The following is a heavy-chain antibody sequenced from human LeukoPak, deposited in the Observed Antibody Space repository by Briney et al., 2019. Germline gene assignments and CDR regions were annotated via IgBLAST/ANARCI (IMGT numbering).Heavy chain of an antibody. Sequence: SETLSLTCTVSGGSISSSPYYWGWIRQPPGKGLEWIGSIYYSGSTYYNPSLKSRVTISVDTSKNQFSLKLSSVTAADTAVYYCARRRNTWIQLWNTVGFDYWGQGTLVTVSS. D-gene: IGHD5-18*01. J-gene: IGHJ4*02. CDR2: IYYSGST. CDR3: ARRRNTWIQLWNTVGFDY. V-gene: IGHV4-39*01. CDR1: GGSISSSPYY.